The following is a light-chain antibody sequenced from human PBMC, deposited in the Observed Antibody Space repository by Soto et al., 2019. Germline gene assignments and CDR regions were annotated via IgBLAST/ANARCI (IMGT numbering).Light chain of an antibody. Sequence: DIQMTQSPSSVSASVGDRVTFTCRASQGIFSWLAWYQQKPGEAPKLLISGASNLQSGVPSRFSGSGSGTDFNLTISSLQPEDFAIYFCQQANNFSPTFGQGTKVEI. CDR2: GAS. CDR1: QGIFSW. J-gene: IGKJ1*01. V-gene: IGKV1-12*01. CDR3: QQANNFSPT.